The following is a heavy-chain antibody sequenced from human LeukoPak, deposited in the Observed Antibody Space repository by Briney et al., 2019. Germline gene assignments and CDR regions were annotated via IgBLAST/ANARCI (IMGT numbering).Heavy chain of an antibody. V-gene: IGHV3-11*01. CDR2: ISSSGSTI. Sequence: GGSLRLSCAASGFAFSDYYMSWIRQAPGKGLEWVSYISSSGSTIHYADSVKGRFTISRDNAKNSLYLQMNSLRAEDTAVYYCAGDLYCGGDCYSFFDYWGQGTLVTVSS. D-gene: IGHD2-21*02. J-gene: IGHJ4*02. CDR3: AGDLYCGGDCYSFFDY. CDR1: GFAFSDYY.